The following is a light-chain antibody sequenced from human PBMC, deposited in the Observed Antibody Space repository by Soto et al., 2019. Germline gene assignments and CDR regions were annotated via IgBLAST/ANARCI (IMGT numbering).Light chain of an antibody. V-gene: IGKV1-27*01. CDR2: AAS. CDR1: QGIRNY. CDR3: QKYNSAPRT. Sequence: DIQMTQSPSSLSASLGDRVTISCRASQGIRNYLAWYQQKPGKVPKLLIFAASTLQSGVPSRFSGSGSGTDFTLTISSLQPEDGATYYCQKYNSAPRTFGQGTKVEIK. J-gene: IGKJ1*01.